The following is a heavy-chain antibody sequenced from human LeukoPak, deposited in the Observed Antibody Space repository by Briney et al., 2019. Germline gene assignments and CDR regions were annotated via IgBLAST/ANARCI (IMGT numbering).Heavy chain of an antibody. J-gene: IGHJ4*02. CDR2: INPNSGGT. CDR1: GYTFTGYY. Sequence: ASVKVSCKASGYTFTGYYMHWVRQAPGQGLEWMGWINPNSGGTNYAQKFQGRVTMTRDTSISTAYMELSRLRSDDTAVYHCARTERPKSIAVADYWGQGTLVTVSS. CDR3: ARTERPKSIAVADY. D-gene: IGHD6-19*01. V-gene: IGHV1-2*02.